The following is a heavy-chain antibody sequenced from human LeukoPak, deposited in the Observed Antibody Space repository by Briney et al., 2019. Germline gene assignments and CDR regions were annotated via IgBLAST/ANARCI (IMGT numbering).Heavy chain of an antibody. CDR1: GFTFDDYA. D-gene: IGHD2-2*01. Sequence: GGSLRLSCAASGFTFDDYAMHWVRQAPGKGLEWVSGISWNSGSIGYADSVKGRFTISRDNAKNSLYLQMNSLRAEDTALYYCAKGPLGYCSSTSCYPGLSYSDYWGQGTLVTVSS. J-gene: IGHJ4*02. V-gene: IGHV3-9*01. CDR3: AKGPLGYCSSTSCYPGLSYSDY. CDR2: ISWNSGSI.